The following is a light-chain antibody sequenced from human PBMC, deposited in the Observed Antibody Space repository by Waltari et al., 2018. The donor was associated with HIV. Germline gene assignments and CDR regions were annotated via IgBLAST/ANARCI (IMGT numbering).Light chain of an antibody. CDR1: SSDVGSYNL. Sequence: QSALTQPASVSGSPGQSITISCTGTSSDVGSYNLVSWYQQHPGKAPKLMIYEVSKRPSGVSSRFAGSKSGNTASLTISGLQAEDEADYYCCSYAGSSTWVFGTGTKVTVL. J-gene: IGLJ1*01. CDR2: EVS. V-gene: IGLV2-23*02. CDR3: CSYAGSSTWV.